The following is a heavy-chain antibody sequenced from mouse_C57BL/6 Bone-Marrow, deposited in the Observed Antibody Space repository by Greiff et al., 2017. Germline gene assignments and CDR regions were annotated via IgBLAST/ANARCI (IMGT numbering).Heavy chain of an antibody. J-gene: IGHJ4*01. CDR2: IYPGNSDT. CDR3: MVTDYYAMDY. V-gene: IGHV1-5*01. D-gene: IGHD2-2*01. Sequence: EVQLQQSGTVLARPGASVKMSCKTSGYTFTSYWMHWVKQRPGQGLEWKGAIYPGNSDTSYNQKFKGKAKLTAVTSASTAYMELSSLTNEDSAVYYCMVTDYYAMDYWGQGTSVTVSS. CDR1: GYTFTSYW.